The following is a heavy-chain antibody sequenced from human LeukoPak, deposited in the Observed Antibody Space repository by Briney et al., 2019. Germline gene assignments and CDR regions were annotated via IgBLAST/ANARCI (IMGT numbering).Heavy chain of an antibody. V-gene: IGHV1-2*02. Sequence: ASVKVSCKASGYTFTDFYIHWVRQAPGQGLEWMGWINPDSGGTYYAQKFQGRVTMTRDTSISTAYMELSRLRSDDTAMYYCARDLTYYGSGSYYFDYWGQGTLVTVSS. CDR3: ARDLTYYGSGSYYFDY. CDR1: GYTFTDFY. J-gene: IGHJ4*02. CDR2: INPDSGGT. D-gene: IGHD3-10*01.